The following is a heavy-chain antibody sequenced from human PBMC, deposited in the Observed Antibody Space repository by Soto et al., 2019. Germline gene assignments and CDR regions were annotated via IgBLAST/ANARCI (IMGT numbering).Heavy chain of an antibody. V-gene: IGHV4-30-4*01. J-gene: IGHJ4*02. CDR2: IYLSGFT. Sequence: SETLSLTCSVSGDSTGSGDKYWSWIRQPPGKGLEWIGYIYLSGFTYPNPSLKSRVTMSIDTSKNQFSLKLSSVTAADTAVYYCARGGLDDFWSGYLHPLDSWGLGTLVTVSS. CDR3: ARGGLDDFWSGYLHPLDS. D-gene: IGHD3-3*01. CDR1: GDSTGSGDKY.